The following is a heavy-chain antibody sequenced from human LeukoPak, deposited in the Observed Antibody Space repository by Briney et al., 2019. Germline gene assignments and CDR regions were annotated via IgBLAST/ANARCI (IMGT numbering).Heavy chain of an antibody. CDR2: ISYDGSSK. J-gene: IGHJ4*02. Sequence: GGSLRLSCAASGFTFSSYAMHWVRQAPGKGLEWVAVISYDGSSKYYADSVKGRFTISRDNSKNTLYLQMNSLRAEDTAVYYCAKTRPLDSSSWSHGDYWGQGTLVTVSS. CDR3: AKTRPLDSSSWSHGDY. D-gene: IGHD6-13*01. V-gene: IGHV3-30*04. CDR1: GFTFSSYA.